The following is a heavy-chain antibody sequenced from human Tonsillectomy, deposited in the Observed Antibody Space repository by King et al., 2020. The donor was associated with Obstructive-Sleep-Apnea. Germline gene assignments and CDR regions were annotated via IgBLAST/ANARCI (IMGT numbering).Heavy chain of an antibody. CDR1: GFTFSEHY. Sequence: VQLVQSGGGSVQTGGSLRLSCEASGFTFSEHYMEWVRQAPGKGPDWVGRIKNKDCKYATEYAASVKGRFTISRDDSQNSLYLQMNSLRSEDTAVYYCAKDLGSPTVGTQWGQGTPVTV. D-gene: IGHD4-23*01. V-gene: IGHV3-72*01. CDR2: IKNKDCKYAT. CDR3: AKDLGSPTVGTQ. J-gene: IGHJ4*02.